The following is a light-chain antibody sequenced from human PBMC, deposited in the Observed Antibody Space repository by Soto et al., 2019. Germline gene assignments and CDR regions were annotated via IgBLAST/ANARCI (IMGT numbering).Light chain of an antibody. CDR3: QQYGSSLLFT. CDR1: QSVSSSY. J-gene: IGKJ3*01. V-gene: IGKV3-20*01. CDR2: GAS. Sequence: EIVLTQSPGTLSLSPGERATLSCRASQSVSSSYLAWYQQKPGQAPRLLIYGASGRATGIPDRFSGSGSGTDFTLTISRLEPEDFAVYYCQQYGSSLLFTFGPGTKVDI.